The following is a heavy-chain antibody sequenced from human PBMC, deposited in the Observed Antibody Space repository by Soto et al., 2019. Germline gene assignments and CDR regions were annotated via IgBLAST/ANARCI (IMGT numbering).Heavy chain of an antibody. D-gene: IGHD4-17*01. CDR3: AHPRGYGVFDAVDI. CDR2: ISNSGGTA. J-gene: IGHJ3*02. Sequence: EVHLLESGGGLVQPGGSLRLSCAASGSIFSTYAMNWVRQAPGKGLELVAAISNSGGTAYYAESVRGRFAISRDNSINTLYLQMSSLRAEDTALYYCAHPRGYGVFDAVDIWGQGTMVTVSS. CDR1: GSIFSTYA. V-gene: IGHV3-23*01.